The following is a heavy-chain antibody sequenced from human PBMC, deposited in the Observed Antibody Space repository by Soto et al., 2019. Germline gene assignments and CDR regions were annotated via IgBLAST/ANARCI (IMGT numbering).Heavy chain of an antibody. Sequence: QVQLQESGPGLVKPSETLSLTCTVSGGSISSYYWSWIRQPPRKGLEWIGYIYYSGSTNYNPSLNRRLNISVDTSKNQVSLGLTFGSADYTVVYYCARDRPAYCCGECLDAFDIWGQVTMV. D-gene: IGHD2-21*01. CDR2: IYYSGST. CDR3: ARDRPAYCCGECLDAFDI. CDR1: GGSISSYY. V-gene: IGHV4-59*01. J-gene: IGHJ3*02.